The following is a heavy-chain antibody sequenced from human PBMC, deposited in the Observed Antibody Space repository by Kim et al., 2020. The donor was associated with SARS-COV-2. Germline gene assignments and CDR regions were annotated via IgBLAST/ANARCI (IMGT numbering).Heavy chain of an antibody. CDR3: AKDRGTVTTDYYYGMDV. Sequence: GGSLRLSCAASGFTFDDYAMHWVRQAPGKGLEWVSGISWNSGSIGYADSVKGRFTISRDNAKNSLYLQMNSLGAEDTALYYCAKDRGTVTTDYYYGMDVWGQGTTVTVSS. J-gene: IGHJ6*02. CDR1: GFTFDDYA. V-gene: IGHV3-9*01. D-gene: IGHD4-17*01. CDR2: ISWNSGSI.